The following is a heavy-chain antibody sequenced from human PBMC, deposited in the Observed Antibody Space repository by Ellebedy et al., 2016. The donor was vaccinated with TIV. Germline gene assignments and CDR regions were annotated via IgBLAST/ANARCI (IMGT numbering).Heavy chain of an antibody. CDR2: IRSKAYGGTT. D-gene: IGHD4-17*01. J-gene: IGHJ5*02. V-gene: IGHV3-49*03. CDR1: GFTFGDYA. Sequence: GESLKIPXTRPGFTFGDYAMSWFRQAPGKGLEWVGFIRSKAYGGTTEYAASVKGRFTMSRDDSKSIAYLQMNSLKTEDTAVYYCTRRGTTVTTGGSTNWFDPWGQGTLVTVSS. CDR3: TRRGTTVTTGGSTNWFDP.